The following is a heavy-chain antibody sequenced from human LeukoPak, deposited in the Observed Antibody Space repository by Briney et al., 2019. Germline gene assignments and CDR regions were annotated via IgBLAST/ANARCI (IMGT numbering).Heavy chain of an antibody. J-gene: IGHJ4*02. CDR1: GGSISSSSYY. V-gene: IGHV4-39*07. CDR3: ARESLGSGWYEAFDY. D-gene: IGHD6-19*01. CDR2: IYYSGST. Sequence: SETLSPTCTVSGGSISSSSYYWGWIRQPPGKGLEWIGSIYYSGSTYYNPSLKSRVTISVDTSKNQFSLKLSSVTAADTAVYYCARESLGSGWYEAFDYWGQGTLVTVSS.